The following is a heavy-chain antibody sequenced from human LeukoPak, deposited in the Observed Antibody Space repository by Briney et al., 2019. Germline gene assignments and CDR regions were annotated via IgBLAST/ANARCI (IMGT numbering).Heavy chain of an antibody. CDR1: GGSISSYY. CDR2: IYYSGST. CDR3: ARHTGGWGSFDY. D-gene: IGHD7-27*01. Sequence: KPSETLSLTCTVSGGSISSYYWSWIRQSPGKGLEWIGYIYYSGSTNYNPSLRSRVTISVDTSKSQFSLKLSSVTAADTAVYYCARHTGGWGSFDYWGQGTLVTVSS. J-gene: IGHJ4*02. V-gene: IGHV4-59*08.